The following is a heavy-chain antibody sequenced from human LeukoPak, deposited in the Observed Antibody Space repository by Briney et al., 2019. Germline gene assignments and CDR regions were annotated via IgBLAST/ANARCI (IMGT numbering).Heavy chain of an antibody. J-gene: IGHJ3*02. CDR3: ARETEAAPDAFDI. Sequence: ASVKVSCKASGYTFTSYGISWVRQAPGRGLEWMGWISAYNGNTNNAQKLQGRVTMTTDTSTSTAYMELRSLRSEDTAVYYCARETEAAPDAFDIWGQGTMVTVSS. CDR2: ISAYNGNT. D-gene: IGHD6-6*01. V-gene: IGHV1-18*01. CDR1: GYTFTSYG.